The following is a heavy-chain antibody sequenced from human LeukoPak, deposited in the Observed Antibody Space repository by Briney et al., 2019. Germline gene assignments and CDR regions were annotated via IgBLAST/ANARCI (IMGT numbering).Heavy chain of an antibody. J-gene: IGHJ4*02. Sequence: SETQSLTCTVSGGSISNSSYYWGWIRQPPGKGLEWIGSIFYTGNTYYNPSLKSRVTISVDTSKNQFSLKLSSVTAADTAVYYCARHGVGVDDYWGQGTLVTVSS. CDR3: ARHGVGVDDY. V-gene: IGHV4-39*01. CDR1: GGSISNSSYY. CDR2: IFYTGNT. D-gene: IGHD1-26*01.